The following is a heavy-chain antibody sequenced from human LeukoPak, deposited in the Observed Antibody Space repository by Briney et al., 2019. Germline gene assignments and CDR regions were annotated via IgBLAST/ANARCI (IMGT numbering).Heavy chain of an antibody. D-gene: IGHD2-21*02. Sequence: PGRSLRLSWAASGFIFSGLGMHWVRQAPGMGLEGVDVISSDGSLKYYADSVKGRFAISRDNSKNTLYLQMNSLTVEDTAVYYCAKETGDFGPYDYWGQGTLVTVSS. CDR1: GFIFSGLG. V-gene: IGHV3-30*18. J-gene: IGHJ4*02. CDR2: ISSDGSLK. CDR3: AKETGDFGPYDY.